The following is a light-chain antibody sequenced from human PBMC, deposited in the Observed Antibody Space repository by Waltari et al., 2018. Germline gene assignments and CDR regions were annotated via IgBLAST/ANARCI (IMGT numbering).Light chain of an antibody. V-gene: IGLV1-44*01. J-gene: IGLJ3*02. Sequence: QSVLTQPPSASGTPGQRVTISCSGSNSNIESNTVNWYQHLPGTAPKLLIPTNNEWPAGVPDRFSVSKSGTSASLAISGLQSEDEADYYCATWDDNLNGWVFGGGTKLTVL. CDR2: TNN. CDR3: ATWDDNLNGWV. CDR1: NSNIESNT.